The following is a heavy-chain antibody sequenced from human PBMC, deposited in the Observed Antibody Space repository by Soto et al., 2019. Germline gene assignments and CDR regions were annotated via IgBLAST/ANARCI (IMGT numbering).Heavy chain of an antibody. CDR1: GYTFTSYG. CDR3: ARPDRGTVTPQISVY. Sequence: ASGKVSCEASGYTFTSYGISWVRQAAGQGREWMGWISAYNGNTNYAQKLQGRVTMTTDTYTSTAYMELRSLRSDHTALYSFARPDRGTVTPQISVYWGQVTVDIVSS. V-gene: IGHV1-18*01. CDR2: ISAYNGNT. J-gene: IGHJ4*02. D-gene: IGHD4-17*01.